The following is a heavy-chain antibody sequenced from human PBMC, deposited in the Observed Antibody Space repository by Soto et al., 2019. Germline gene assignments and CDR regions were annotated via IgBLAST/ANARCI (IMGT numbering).Heavy chain of an antibody. J-gene: IGHJ4*02. CDR3: ARVLAARASRDFDY. D-gene: IGHD6-6*01. CDR2: INPSGVT. Sequence: QVQLQQWGAGLLKPSETLSLTCAVYGGSFSTDYWSWIRQPPGKGLEWIGEINPSGVTNYNPSLKSRVTISVATSKNQFSLKLSSVTAAYTAVYYCARVLAARASRDFDYWGQGTLVTVSS. V-gene: IGHV4-34*01. CDR1: GGSFSTDY.